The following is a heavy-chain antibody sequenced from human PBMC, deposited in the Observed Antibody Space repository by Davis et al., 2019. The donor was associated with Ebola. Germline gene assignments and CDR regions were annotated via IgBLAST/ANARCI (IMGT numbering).Heavy chain of an antibody. CDR2: ISWDSGTT. Sequence: SLKISCAASGFTFSRYEMNWVRQGPGRGLEWVSGISWDSGTTLYAESVEGRFSISRDNAKNAVYLEMNSLRPEDTALYYCAKDVYADIGHGLEAWGQGTTVTVSS. CDR3: AKDVYADIGHGLEA. J-gene: IGHJ6*02. V-gene: IGHV3-9*01. D-gene: IGHD3-16*01. CDR1: GFTFSRYE.